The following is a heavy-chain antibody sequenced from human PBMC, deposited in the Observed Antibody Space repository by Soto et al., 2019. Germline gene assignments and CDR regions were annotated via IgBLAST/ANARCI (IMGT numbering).Heavy chain of an antibody. J-gene: IGHJ5*02. V-gene: IGHV4-4*07. CDR3: ARGQRFSDWFDP. CDR1: GGSMTSYY. D-gene: IGHD3-3*01. Sequence: SETLSLTCTVSGGSMTSYYWTWIRQPAGKGLEWIGRVYSSGGTHYNPSLKSRVTISLDTSKNQFSLGLLSVTDADTAVYFCARGQRFSDWFDPWGQGTLVTVSS. CDR2: VYSSGGT.